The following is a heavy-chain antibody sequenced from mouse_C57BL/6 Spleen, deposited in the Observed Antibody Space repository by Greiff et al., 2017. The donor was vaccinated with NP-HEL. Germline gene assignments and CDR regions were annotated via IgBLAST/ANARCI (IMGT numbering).Heavy chain of an antibody. J-gene: IGHJ2*01. D-gene: IGHD4-1*01. V-gene: IGHV1-55*01. Sequence: QVQLQQPGAELVKPGASVKMSCKASGYTFTSYWITWVKQRPGQGLEWIGDIYPGSGSTNYNEKFKSKATLTVDKSSSTAYMQLSSLTSEDSAVYYCARGANWDPFDYWGQGTTLTVSS. CDR3: ARGANWDPFDY. CDR2: IYPGSGST. CDR1: GYTFTSYW.